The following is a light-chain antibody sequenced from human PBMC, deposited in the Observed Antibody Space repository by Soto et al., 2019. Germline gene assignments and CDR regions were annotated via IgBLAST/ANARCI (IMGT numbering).Light chain of an antibody. Sequence: QSVLTQHTCASLSPGQSVTISCSGTKNDIGVYDFVSWYQHHPGKAPRLIIYEVVQRPSGVPDRFSGSKSGNTASLTVSGLQAADEADYFCKSYAGSNTYVFGSGTKVTVL. J-gene: IGLJ1*01. V-gene: IGLV2-8*01. CDR2: EVV. CDR1: KNDIGVYDF. CDR3: KSYAGSNTYV.